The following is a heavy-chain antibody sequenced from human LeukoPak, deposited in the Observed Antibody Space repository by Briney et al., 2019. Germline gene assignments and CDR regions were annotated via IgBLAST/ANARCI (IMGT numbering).Heavy chain of an antibody. Sequence: PGGSLRLSCAASGFTFSSYGMHRVRQAPGKGLEWVAVIWYDGSNKYYADSVKGRFTISRDNSKNTLYLQMNSLRAEDTAVYYCARDPGLELHYYYYYMDVWGKGTTVTVSS. CDR3: ARDPGLELHYYYYYMDV. CDR2: IWYDGSNK. CDR1: GFTFSSYG. J-gene: IGHJ6*03. V-gene: IGHV3-33*01. D-gene: IGHD1-7*01.